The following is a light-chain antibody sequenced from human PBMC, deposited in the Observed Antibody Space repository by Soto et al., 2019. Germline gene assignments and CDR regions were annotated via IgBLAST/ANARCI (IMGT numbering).Light chain of an antibody. CDR2: AAS. V-gene: IGKV1-39*01. Sequence: IQLTQSPSSLSASVGDRFTSTCRASQGISSYLNWYQQKPGKAPKLLIYAASSLQSGVPLRFSGGGSGTDFTLTISSLQPEDFATYYCQQTYSTPQETFGGGTKVDIK. CDR1: QGISSY. J-gene: IGKJ4*01. CDR3: QQTYSTPQET.